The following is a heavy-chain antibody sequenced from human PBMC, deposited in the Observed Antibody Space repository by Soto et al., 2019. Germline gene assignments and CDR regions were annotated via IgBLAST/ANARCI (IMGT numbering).Heavy chain of an antibody. CDR1: GFTFSNYW. CDR3: SRDVVVGAKALNY. Sequence: GGSLRLSCAASGFTFSNYWMTWVRQAPAKGLEWVANIKEDGSEKHYVDSVKGRFTISRDNAKNSLYLQMNSLRVEDTAVYFCSRDVVVGAKALNYWGQAALVTVSS. J-gene: IGHJ4*02. D-gene: IGHD2-15*01. V-gene: IGHV3-7*01. CDR2: IKEDGSEK.